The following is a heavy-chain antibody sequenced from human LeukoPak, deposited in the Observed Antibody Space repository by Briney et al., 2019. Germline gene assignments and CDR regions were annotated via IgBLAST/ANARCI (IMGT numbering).Heavy chain of an antibody. D-gene: IGHD3-10*01. V-gene: IGHV4-39*07. CDR3: ARGFGYGSGSHYNVEIWFDP. J-gene: IGHJ5*02. Sequence: SETLSLTCTVSGDSISSTNYYWGWIRQPPGKGLEWIGRTYYSGSTYYNPSLKSRVTISVDTSKNQFSLKLSSVTAADTAVYYCARGFGYGSGSHYNVEIWFDPWGQGTQVTVSS. CDR1: GDSISSTNYY. CDR2: TYYSGST.